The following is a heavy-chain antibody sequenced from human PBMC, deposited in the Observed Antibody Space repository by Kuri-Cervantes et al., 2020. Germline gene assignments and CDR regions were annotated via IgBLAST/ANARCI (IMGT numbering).Heavy chain of an antibody. CDR1: GYTFTSYG. Sequence: ASVKVSCKASGYTFTSYGISWVRQAPGQGLEWMGWISAYNDNTNYAQKLQGRVTMTTDTSTSTAYMELRSLRSDDTAVYYCARDRRRYCSGGSCYPFDYWGQATLATVSS. CDR3: ARDRRRYCSGGSCYPFDY. D-gene: IGHD2-15*01. CDR2: ISAYNDNT. V-gene: IGHV1-18*01. J-gene: IGHJ4*02.